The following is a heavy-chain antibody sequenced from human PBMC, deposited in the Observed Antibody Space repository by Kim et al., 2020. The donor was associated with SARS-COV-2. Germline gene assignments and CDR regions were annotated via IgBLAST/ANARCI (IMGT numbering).Heavy chain of an antibody. J-gene: IGHJ4*02. V-gene: IGHV3-11*05. CDR2: ISSSSSYT. D-gene: IGHD1-7*01. CDR1: GFTFSDYY. CDR3: ARDGYNPGGGTNVIDY. Sequence: GGSLRLSCAASGFTFSDYYMRWIRQAPGKGLEWVSYISSSSSYTNYADSVKGRFTISRDNAKNSLYLQMNSLRAEDTAVYYCARDGYNPGGGTNVIDYWGQGTLVTVSS.